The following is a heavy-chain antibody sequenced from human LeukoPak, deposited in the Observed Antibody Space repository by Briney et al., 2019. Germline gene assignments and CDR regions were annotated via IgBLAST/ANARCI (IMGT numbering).Heavy chain of an antibody. CDR3: AKPGFSSSSGSYFDY. D-gene: IGHD6-6*01. J-gene: IGHJ4*02. V-gene: IGHV3-30*02. Sequence: GGSLRLSCAASGFTFSSYGVHWVRQAPGKGLEWVAFIRYDGSNKYYADSVKGRFTISRDNSKNTLYLQMNSLRAEDTAVYYCAKPGFSSSSGSYFDYWGQGTLVTVSS. CDR1: GFTFSSYG. CDR2: IRYDGSNK.